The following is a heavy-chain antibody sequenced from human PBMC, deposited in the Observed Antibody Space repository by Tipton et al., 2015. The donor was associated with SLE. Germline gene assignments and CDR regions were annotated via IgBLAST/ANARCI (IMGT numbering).Heavy chain of an antibody. Sequence: TLSLTCAVYVGSFSGYYWSWIRQPPGKGLEWIGEINHSGGSNYNPSLKSRVTISVDTSKNQFSLKLNSVTAADTAVYYCANGDYYYYMDVWDKGPTVTVSS. J-gene: IGHJ6*03. CDR3: ANGDYYYYMDV. V-gene: IGHV4-34*01. D-gene: IGHD3-10*01. CDR2: INHSGGS. CDR1: VGSFSGYY.